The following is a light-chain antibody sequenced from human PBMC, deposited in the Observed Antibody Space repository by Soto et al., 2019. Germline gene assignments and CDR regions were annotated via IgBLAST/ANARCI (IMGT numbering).Light chain of an antibody. V-gene: IGLV1-47*02. J-gene: IGLJ1*01. CDR1: SSNIGKNY. CDR3: AAWDDSLREV. Sequence: QSVLTQPPSASGTPGQRVTISCSGSSSNIGKNYVYWYQQLPGTAPKLLIYSNNQRPSGVPDRFSGSKSGTSASLAISGLQSGDEADYYCAAWDDSLREVFGTGTKVTVL. CDR2: SNN.